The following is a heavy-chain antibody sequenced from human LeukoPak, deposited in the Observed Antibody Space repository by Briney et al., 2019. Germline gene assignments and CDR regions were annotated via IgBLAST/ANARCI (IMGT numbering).Heavy chain of an antibody. CDR2: IYYSGST. J-gene: IGHJ4*02. CDR3: ARGSIDSHIAAAAFDF. V-gene: IGHV4-59*01. D-gene: IGHD6-6*01. CDR1: GGSISTYY. Sequence: SSETLSLTCTVSGGSISTYYWSWIRQPPGKGLEWVGYIYYSGSTNYNPFLKSQVTISVDTSKNQFSLKLSSVTAADTAVYYCARGSIDSHIAAAAFDFWGQGTLVTVSS.